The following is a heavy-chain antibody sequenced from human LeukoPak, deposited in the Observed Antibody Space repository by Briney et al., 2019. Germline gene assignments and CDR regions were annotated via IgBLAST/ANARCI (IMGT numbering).Heavy chain of an antibody. Sequence: PSETLSLTCTVSGGSISTYYGNWIRQAPGKGLEWIGYIYYSGSTNYNPSLKSRVTISVDTSKNQFSLKLSSVTAADTAVYYCARGRPHYYDILTGYIEAYYFDYWGQGTLVTVSS. V-gene: IGHV4-59*01. CDR1: GGSISTYY. CDR3: ARGRPHYYDILTGYIEAYYFDY. D-gene: IGHD3-9*01. J-gene: IGHJ4*02. CDR2: IYYSGST.